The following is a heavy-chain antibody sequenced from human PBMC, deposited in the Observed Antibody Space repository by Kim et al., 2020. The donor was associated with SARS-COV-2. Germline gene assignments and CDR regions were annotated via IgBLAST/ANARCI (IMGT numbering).Heavy chain of an antibody. V-gene: IGHV3-53*01. J-gene: IGHJ4*02. Sequence: YYAESGKGRFTISTDTSKNTLFLQMNNLRAEDTAVYYCARAGSDWNLLAYWGQGTLVTVSS. D-gene: IGHD6-19*01. CDR3: ARAGSDWNLLAY.